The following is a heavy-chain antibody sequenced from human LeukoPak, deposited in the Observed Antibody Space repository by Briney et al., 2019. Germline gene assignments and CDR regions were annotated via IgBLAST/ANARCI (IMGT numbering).Heavy chain of an antibody. CDR3: ASGTIVGARGADN. CDR2: ISYDGSNK. Sequence: GGSLRLSCAASGFTFSSYAMHWVRQAPGKGLEWVAVISYDGSNKYYADSVKGRFTISRDNVKESLYLHMNSLRAEDTAVYYCASGTIVGARGADNWGQGTLVTVSS. J-gene: IGHJ4*02. D-gene: IGHD1-26*01. CDR1: GFTFSSYA. V-gene: IGHV3-30-3*01.